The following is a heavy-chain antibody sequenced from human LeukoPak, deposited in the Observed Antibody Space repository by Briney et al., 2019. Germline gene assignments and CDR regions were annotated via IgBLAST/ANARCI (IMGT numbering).Heavy chain of an antibody. CDR1: GLSFSSYN. V-gene: IGHV3-48*01. Sequence: PGGSLRLSCTASGLSFSSYNMNWVRQAPGKGPEWVAYITANNTTKYYADSVKGRFTISRDKAKKSLFLQMNSLRAEDTAVYYCAAASAFSSSWRSWGQGTVVTVSS. J-gene: IGHJ5*02. D-gene: IGHD6-13*01. CDR3: AAASAFSSSWRS. CDR2: ITANNTTK.